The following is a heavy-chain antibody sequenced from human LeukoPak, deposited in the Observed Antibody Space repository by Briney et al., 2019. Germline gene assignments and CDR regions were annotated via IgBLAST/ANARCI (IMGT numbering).Heavy chain of an antibody. CDR3: ARDTTTDIPDFDY. CDR1: GSGFTICD. J-gene: IGHJ4*02. D-gene: IGHD3-9*01. CDR2: ISAYNGNT. Sequence: ASVTLCLSGAGSGFTICDITWERQAPGQGREWLGGISAYNGNTNYAQKLQGRVTMTTDTSTSTAYMELRSLVSDDTAVYYCARDTTTDIPDFDYWGQGTLVTVSS. V-gene: IGHV1-18*01.